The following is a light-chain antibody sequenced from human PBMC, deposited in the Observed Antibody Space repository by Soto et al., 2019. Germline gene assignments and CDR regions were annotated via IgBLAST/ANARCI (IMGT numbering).Light chain of an antibody. Sequence: DIKMTQSPSTLSASVGDRVTITCRASQTISSCLAWYQQKPGTAPQLLIYKASTLVCGVPSMFSSSGSGTAFNLTSSSLQPDDCATYYFQQYNSYSYTFGQGTNVEIK. CDR2: KAS. V-gene: IGKV1-5*03. J-gene: IGKJ2*01. CDR1: QTISSC. CDR3: QQYNSYSYT.